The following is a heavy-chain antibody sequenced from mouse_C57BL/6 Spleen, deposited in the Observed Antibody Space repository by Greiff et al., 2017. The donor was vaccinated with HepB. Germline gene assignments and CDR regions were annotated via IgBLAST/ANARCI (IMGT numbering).Heavy chain of an antibody. D-gene: IGHD6-5*01. CDR2: IYPGDGDT. V-gene: IGHV1-80*01. J-gene: IGHJ2*01. Sequence: QVQLKQSGAELVKPGASVKISCKASGYAFSSYWMNWVKQRPGKGLEWIGQIYPGDGDTNYNGKFKGKATLTADKSSSTAYMQLSSLTSEDSAVYFCARRLFSYYFDYWGQGTTLTVSS. CDR1: GYAFSSYW. CDR3: ARRLFSYYFDY.